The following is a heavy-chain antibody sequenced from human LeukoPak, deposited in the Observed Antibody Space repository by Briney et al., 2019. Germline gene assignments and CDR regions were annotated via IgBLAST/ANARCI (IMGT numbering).Heavy chain of an antibody. V-gene: IGHV4-34*01. CDR3: ARTLRGYSDY. CDR2: INDSGRI. Sequence: SETLSLTCAVYGGSFSGYYWSWIRQPPGKGLEWMGEINDSGRINYNPSLKSRGTISVDMSKNQFSLKLSSLAAADTAVYYCARTLRGYSDYWGQGTLVTVSS. CDR1: GGSFSGYY. D-gene: IGHD2-15*01. J-gene: IGHJ4*02.